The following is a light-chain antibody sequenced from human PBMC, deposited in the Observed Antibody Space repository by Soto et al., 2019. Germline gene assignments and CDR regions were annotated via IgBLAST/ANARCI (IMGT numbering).Light chain of an antibody. V-gene: IGKV1-33*01. Sequence: EIQMTQSPSSLSASVGDRVTITCQASQDISNYLNWYQQKPGKAPKXLIYDASNLETGVPSRFSGSGSGTAGTFTIRSLQPEDIATXXXQQXDXLXXTFGGGTKVDI. CDR3: QQXDXLXXT. J-gene: IGKJ4*01. CDR1: QDISNY. CDR2: DAS.